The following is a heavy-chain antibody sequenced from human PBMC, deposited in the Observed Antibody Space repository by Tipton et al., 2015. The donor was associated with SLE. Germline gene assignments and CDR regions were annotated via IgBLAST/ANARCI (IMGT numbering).Heavy chain of an antibody. D-gene: IGHD6-13*01. CDR3: ARGGEYGSSWHPRNYYYMDV. Sequence: TLSLTCAVYGGSLSDSFWNWIRQSPGKGLEWIGEVNHSGTTDYHPSLKSRVTMSVDTSKNQFSLKLTSLTAADTAVYYCARGGEYGSSWHPRNYYYMDVWGKGTTVTVSS. J-gene: IGHJ6*03. CDR1: GGSLSDSF. CDR2: VNHSGTT. V-gene: IGHV4-34*01.